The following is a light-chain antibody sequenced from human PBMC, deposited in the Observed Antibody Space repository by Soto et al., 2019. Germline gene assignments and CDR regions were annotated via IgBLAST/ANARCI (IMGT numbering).Light chain of an antibody. CDR3: QHYASSRT. Sequence: EIVMTQSPATLSVSPGGRATLSCRASQSISDTLAWYQQKPGQAPRLLIHGASIRATGIPDRFSASGSGTDFTLTIIRLEDADFSVFYCQHYASSRTFGQGTRVDIK. J-gene: IGKJ1*01. CDR1: QSISDT. V-gene: IGKV3-20*01. CDR2: GAS.